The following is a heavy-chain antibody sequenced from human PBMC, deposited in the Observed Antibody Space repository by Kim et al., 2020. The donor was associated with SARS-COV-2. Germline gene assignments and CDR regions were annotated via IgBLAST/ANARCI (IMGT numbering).Heavy chain of an antibody. CDR2: ISGSGGST. J-gene: IGHJ5*02. D-gene: IGHD4-17*01. CDR1: GFTFSSYA. V-gene: IGHV3-23*01. CDR3: AKDEGYGDYSFSDWFDP. Sequence: GGSLRLSCAASGFTFSSYAMSWVRQAPGKGLEWVSAISGSGGSTYYADSVKGRFTISRDNSKNTLYLQMNSLRAEDTAVYYCAKDEGYGDYSFSDWFDPWGQGTLVTVSS.